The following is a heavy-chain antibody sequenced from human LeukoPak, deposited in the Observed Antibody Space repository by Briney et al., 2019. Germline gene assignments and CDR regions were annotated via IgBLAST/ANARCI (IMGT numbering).Heavy chain of an antibody. CDR2: ISYDGSNK. CDR1: GFTFSSYG. J-gene: IGHJ4*02. CDR3: AKGNYGGNSRIPLSDY. V-gene: IGHV3-30*18. Sequence: GRSLRLSCAASGFTFSSYGMHWVRQAPGKGLEWVAVISYDGSNKYYADSVKGRFTISRDNSKNTLYLQMNSLRAEDTAVYYCAKGNYGGNSRIPLSDYWGQGTLVTVS. D-gene: IGHD4-23*01.